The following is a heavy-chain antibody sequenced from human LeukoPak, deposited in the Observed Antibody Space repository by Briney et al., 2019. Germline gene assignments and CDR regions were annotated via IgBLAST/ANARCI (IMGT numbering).Heavy chain of an antibody. CDR3: ARDAFGGAKAYFDY. J-gene: IGHJ4*02. CDR2: ISAYNGNT. CDR1: GYTFTSYG. D-gene: IGHD3-16*01. V-gene: IGHV1-18*04. Sequence: EASVKVSCKASGYTFTSYGISWVRQALGQGLEWMGWISAYNGNTNYAQKLQGRVTMTTDTSTSTAYMELRSLRSDDTAVYYCARDAFGGAKAYFDYWGQGTLVTVS.